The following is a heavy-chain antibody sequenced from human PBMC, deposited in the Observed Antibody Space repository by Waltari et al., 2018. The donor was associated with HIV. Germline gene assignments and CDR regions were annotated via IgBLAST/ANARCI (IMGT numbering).Heavy chain of an antibody. V-gene: IGHV1-8*01. CDR1: GYTFSTYD. Sequence: QVQLVQSGAEVKKPGASVKVSCTASGYTFSTYDINWVRPATGQGLEWMGWMNPNSGNTGYAQKFQGRVNMTRNSSIRTAYMELSSLRSDDTAVYYCSRGLHCTATSCLLYHGMDVWGQGTAVSVSS. CDR2: MNPNSGNT. D-gene: IGHD2-2*01. CDR3: SRGLHCTATSCLLYHGMDV. J-gene: IGHJ6*02.